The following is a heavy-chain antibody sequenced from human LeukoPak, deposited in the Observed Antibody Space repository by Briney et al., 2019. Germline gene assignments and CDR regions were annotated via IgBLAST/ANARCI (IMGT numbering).Heavy chain of an antibody. CDR2: IRSKNYGGSI. Sequence: PGGSLRLSCTTSGFTFSDYSMSWFRQAPGKGPEWVTFIRSKNYGGSIDYAASVRGRFTVSRDDSKSIAYLQMNSLKTEDTAVYYCTRSHRGGYYSIYFDYWGQGTLVTVSS. CDR3: TRSHRGGYYSIYFDY. CDR1: GFTFSDYS. V-gene: IGHV3-49*03. D-gene: IGHD3-22*01. J-gene: IGHJ4*02.